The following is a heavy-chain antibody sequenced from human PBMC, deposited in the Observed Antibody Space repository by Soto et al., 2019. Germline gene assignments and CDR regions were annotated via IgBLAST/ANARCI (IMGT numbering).Heavy chain of an antibody. CDR2: ISGTGLSK. Sequence: GGSLRLSCEASGFTFETTALSWVRQAPGKGLEWVATISGTGLSKYYADSMKSRFIISRDNSMNALYLQMNSLRIEDTAVYYCAHPRGYGVFDAYDIWGQGTMVTVSS. V-gene: IGHV3-23*01. J-gene: IGHJ3*02. CDR3: AHPRGYGVFDAYDI. D-gene: IGHD4-17*01. CDR1: GFTFETTA.